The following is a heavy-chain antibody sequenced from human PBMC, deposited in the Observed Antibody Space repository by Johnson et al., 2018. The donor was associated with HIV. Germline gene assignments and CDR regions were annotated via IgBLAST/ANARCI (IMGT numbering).Heavy chain of an antibody. CDR3: ARDLRLRPIEQFLVGGAFDI. CDR1: GFTFSDHY. D-gene: IGHD3-3*01. CDR2: ISGSGSTI. Sequence: QMLLVESGGGLVQPGGSLRLSCAASGFTFSDHYMSWIRQTPGKGLQWVSYISGSGSTIYYADSVKGRFTISRDNAKNSLYLQMNSLRAEDTALCYCARDLRLRPIEQFLVGGAFDIWGQGTMVTVSS. J-gene: IGHJ3*02. V-gene: IGHV3-11*01.